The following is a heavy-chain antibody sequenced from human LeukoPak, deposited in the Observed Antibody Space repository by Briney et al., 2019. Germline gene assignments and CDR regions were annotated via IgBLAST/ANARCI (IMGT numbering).Heavy chain of an antibody. J-gene: IGHJ6*03. CDR1: GDSITGYY. Sequence: SETLSLTCTVSGDSITGYYWGWIRQPPGKGLEWIGNIYYTGNTYYNASLKSRVTISVDTSKNQFSLKLSSVTAADTAVYYCARGRYYYYMDVWGKGTTVTISS. CDR3: ARGRYYYYMDV. CDR2: IYYTGNT. V-gene: IGHV4-39*07.